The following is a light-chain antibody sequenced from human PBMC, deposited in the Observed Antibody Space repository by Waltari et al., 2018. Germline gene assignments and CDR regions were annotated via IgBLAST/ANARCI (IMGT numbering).Light chain of an antibody. V-gene: IGKV3-20*01. J-gene: IGKJ2*01. CDR3: QQFGSSIMYT. CDR1: QVVSRSR. Sequence: EVVLTQSPGTLSLSPGETATISCRASQVVSRSRIAWYLHKPGQAPRLLIYGVSGRATGIPDRVSGSGSGTDFSLTISRVEPEDFAVYYCQQFGSSIMYTFGQGTKLEIK. CDR2: GVS.